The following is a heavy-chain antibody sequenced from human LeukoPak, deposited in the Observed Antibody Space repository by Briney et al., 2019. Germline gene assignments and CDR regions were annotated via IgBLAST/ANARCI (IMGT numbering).Heavy chain of an antibody. D-gene: IGHD1-26*01. CDR2: IYNNGST. CDR1: GGSISSYY. CDR3: ARDGVGATAGFDY. Sequence: SETLSLTCTVSGGSISSYYWSWIRQPPGKGLEWIGYIYNNGSTNYNPSLKSRVTISVDTSKNQFSLKLSSVTAADTAVYYCARDGVGATAGFDYWGQGTLVTVSS. V-gene: IGHV4-59*01. J-gene: IGHJ4*02.